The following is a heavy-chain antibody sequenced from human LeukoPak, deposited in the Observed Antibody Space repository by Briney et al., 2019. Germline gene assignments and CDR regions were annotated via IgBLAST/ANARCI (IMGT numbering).Heavy chain of an antibody. Sequence: SETLSLTCAVYGGSFSGYYWSWIRQPPGKGLEWIGEINHSGSTNYNPSLKSRVTISIDTSKNQFSLKLSSVTAADTAVYYCAGGSRWLAFDYWGQGTLGTVSS. J-gene: IGHJ4*02. CDR3: AGGSRWLAFDY. D-gene: IGHD6-19*01. V-gene: IGHV4-34*01. CDR1: GGSFSGYY. CDR2: INHSGST.